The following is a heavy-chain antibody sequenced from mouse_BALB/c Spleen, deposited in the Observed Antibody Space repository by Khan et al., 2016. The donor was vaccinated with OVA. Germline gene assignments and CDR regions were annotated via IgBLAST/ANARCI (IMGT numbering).Heavy chain of an antibody. D-gene: IGHD1-1*01. CDR1: GYTFTSYW. CDR2: ISTGSGSD. CDR3: ASSNYYGSGLYALDY. J-gene: IGHJ4*01. Sequence: DLVKPGASVKLSCKASGYTFTSYWIHWIKQRPGQGLEWIGHISTGSGSDYYNKIFTVKATLTVDTSSTTAYIQLSSLSSEDSAVYFCASSNYYGSGLYALDYWGQGTSVTVSS. V-gene: IGHV1S41*01.